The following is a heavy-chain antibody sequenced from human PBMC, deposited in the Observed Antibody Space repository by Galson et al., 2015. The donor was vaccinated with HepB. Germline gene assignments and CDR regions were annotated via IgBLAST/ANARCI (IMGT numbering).Heavy chain of an antibody. V-gene: IGHV3-21*04. J-gene: IGHJ6*02. CDR1: GFSFSDHS. Sequence: SLRLSCAVSGFSFSDHSMNWFRQAPGKGLEWVSSISSSSSYIYYADSVKGRFTISRDNAKNSLELQMNSLRVEDTAVYYCTREGWGYDGSGSHYTDYYYKGMDVWGQGTTVTVSS. CDR2: ISSSSSYI. D-gene: IGHD3-10*01. CDR3: TREGWGYDGSGSHYTDYYYKGMDV.